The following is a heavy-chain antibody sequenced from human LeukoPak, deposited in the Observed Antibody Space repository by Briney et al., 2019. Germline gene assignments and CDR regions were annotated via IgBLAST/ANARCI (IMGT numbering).Heavy chain of an antibody. CDR2: ICGSGDTT. V-gene: IGHV3-23*01. J-gene: IGHJ6*02. Sequence: PGGSLRLSCATSGFTFSSSAMNWVRQAAGKGLEWVSSICGSGDTTYYADSVKGRFTVSRDNSNNMLYLQMNSLRADDTAIYFCAKGRSVSCYGAMDVWGQGTTVIVSS. CDR3: AKGRSVSCYGAMDV. CDR1: GFTFSSSA. D-gene: IGHD2-2*01.